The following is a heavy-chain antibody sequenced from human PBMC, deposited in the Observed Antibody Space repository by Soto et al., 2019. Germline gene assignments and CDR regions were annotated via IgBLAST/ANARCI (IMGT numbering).Heavy chain of an antibody. CDR1: GFTFSNYW. J-gene: IGHJ6*03. CDR2: IKQDGSEK. D-gene: IGHD3-9*01. V-gene: IGHV3-7*05. Sequence: GGSLRLSCEASGFTFSNYWMNWVRQAPGKGLEWVANIKQDGSEKFYVDSVKGRFTISRDNAKNSGYVQMNSLRGEDTAVYYCVREGPIEGTGRFDYYMDVWGKGTTVTVSS. CDR3: VREGPIEGTGRFDYYMDV.